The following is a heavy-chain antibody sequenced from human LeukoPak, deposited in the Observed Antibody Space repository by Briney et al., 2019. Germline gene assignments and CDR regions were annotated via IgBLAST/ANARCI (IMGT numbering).Heavy chain of an antibody. Sequence: GASVKVSCKASGYTFTSYGISWVRQAPGQGLEWMGWINAYNGNTNYAQKFQGRVTMTTDTSTSTAYMELRSLRSDDTAVYYCAKSYYDFWSGYNDWYFDLWGRGTLVTVSS. CDR2: INAYNGNT. CDR3: AKSYYDFWSGYNDWYFDL. V-gene: IGHV1-18*01. CDR1: GYTFTSYG. D-gene: IGHD3-3*01. J-gene: IGHJ2*01.